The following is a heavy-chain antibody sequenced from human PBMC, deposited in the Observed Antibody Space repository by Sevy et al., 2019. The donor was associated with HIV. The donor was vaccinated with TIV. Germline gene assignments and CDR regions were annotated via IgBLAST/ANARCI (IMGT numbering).Heavy chain of an antibody. CDR1: GFTFDDYT. Sequence: GGSLRLSCAASGFTFDDYTMHWVRQAPGNGLEWVSLISWDGGSTYYADSVKGRFTISRDNSKNSLYLQMNSLRTEDTALYYCAKSVDTAMVTNYYYGMDVWGQGTTVTVSS. V-gene: IGHV3-43*01. CDR2: ISWDGGST. J-gene: IGHJ6*02. D-gene: IGHD5-18*01. CDR3: AKSVDTAMVTNYYYGMDV.